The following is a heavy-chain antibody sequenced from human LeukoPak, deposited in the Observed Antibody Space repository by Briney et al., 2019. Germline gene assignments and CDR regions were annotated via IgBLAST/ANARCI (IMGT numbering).Heavy chain of an antibody. CDR2: ISAYNGNT. CDR1: GYTFTSYG. CDR3: ARVQGSFTIFGVALWSYFDY. J-gene: IGHJ4*02. D-gene: IGHD3-3*01. Sequence: GASVKVSCKASGYTFTSYGISWVRQAPGQGLEWIGWISAYNGNTNYAQKLQGRVTMTTDTSTSTAYMELRSLRSDDTAVYYCARVQGSFTIFGVALWSYFDYWGQGTLVTVSS. V-gene: IGHV1-18*01.